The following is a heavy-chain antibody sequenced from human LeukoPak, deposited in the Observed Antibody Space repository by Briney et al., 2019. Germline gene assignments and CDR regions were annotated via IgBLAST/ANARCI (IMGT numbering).Heavy chain of an antibody. CDR2: INPNSGGT. CDR3: ARDRMEWELLLNYFDY. V-gene: IGHV1-2*02. D-gene: IGHD1-26*01. J-gene: IGHJ4*02. CDR1: GYTFTGYY. Sequence: ASVKVSCKASGYTFTGYYMHWVRQAPGQGLEWMGWINPNSGGTNYVQKFQGRVTMTRDTSISTAYMELSRLRSDDTAVYYCARDRMEWELLLNYFDYWGQGTLVTVSS.